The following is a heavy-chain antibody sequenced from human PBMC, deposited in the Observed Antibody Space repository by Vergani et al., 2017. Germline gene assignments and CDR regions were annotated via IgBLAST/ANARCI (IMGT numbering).Heavy chain of an antibody. CDR3: AKYDFLTGFDYFYGMDV. D-gene: IGHD3-9*01. CDR1: GGTFSSYA. CDR2: ITPIFGTV. V-gene: IGHV1-69*01. J-gene: IGHJ6*02. Sequence: QVQLVQSGAEVKKPGSSVNVSCKASGGTFSSYAISWVRQAPGQGLEWMGGITPIFGTVNYAQKFQGRVTITADESTSTAHMELSSLRSEDTAVYYCAKYDFLTGFDYFYGMDVWGQGTTVTVSS.